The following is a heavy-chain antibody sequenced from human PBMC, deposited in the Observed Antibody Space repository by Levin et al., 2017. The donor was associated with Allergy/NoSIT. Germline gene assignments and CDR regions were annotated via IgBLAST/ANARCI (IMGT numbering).Heavy chain of an antibody. CDR2: IYYSGST. J-gene: IGHJ5*02. CDR3: AREANSITMVRGVMIRWFDP. V-gene: IGHV4-59*01. CDR1: GGSISSYY. Sequence: SQTLSLTCTVSGGSISSYYWSWIRQPPGKGLEWIGYIYYSGSTNYNPSLKSRVTISVDTSKNQFSLKLSSVTAADTAVYYCAREANSITMVRGVMIRWFDPWGQGTLVTVSS. D-gene: IGHD3-10*01.